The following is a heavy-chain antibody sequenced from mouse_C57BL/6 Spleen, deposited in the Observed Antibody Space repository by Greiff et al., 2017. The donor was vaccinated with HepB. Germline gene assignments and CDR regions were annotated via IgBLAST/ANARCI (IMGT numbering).Heavy chain of an antibody. J-gene: IGHJ4*01. CDR1: GYTFTSYW. CDR3: AREGGSSYYYYAMDY. CDR2: IDPSDSET. Sequence: QVQLQQPGAELVRPGSSVKLSCKASGYTFTSYWMHWVKQRPIQGLEWIGNIDPSDSETHYNQKFKDKATLTVDKSSSTAYMQLSSLTSEDSAVYYCAREGGSSYYYYAMDYWGQGTSVTVSS. D-gene: IGHD1-1*01. V-gene: IGHV1-52*01.